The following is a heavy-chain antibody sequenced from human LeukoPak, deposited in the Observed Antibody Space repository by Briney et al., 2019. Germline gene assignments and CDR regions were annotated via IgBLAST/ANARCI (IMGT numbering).Heavy chain of an antibody. J-gene: IGHJ4*02. D-gene: IGHD6-6*01. CDR2: ISSTSIYI. Sequence: GGSLRLSCSASGFTFSDYSMTWVRQAPGKGLEWVSSISSTSIYIYSADSVKGRFTISRDNAKNSLYLQMSSLRAEDTAVYYCAREKGVSSSSSIDYWGQGTLVTVSS. CDR3: AREKGVSSSSSIDY. CDR1: GFTFSDYS. V-gene: IGHV3-21*01.